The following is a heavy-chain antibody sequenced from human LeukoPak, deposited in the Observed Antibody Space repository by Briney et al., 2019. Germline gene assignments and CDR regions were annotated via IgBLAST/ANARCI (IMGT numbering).Heavy chain of an antibody. CDR2: IWYDGSNK. J-gene: IGHJ4*02. CDR3: ARVGARGYSGYAGY. V-gene: IGHV3-33*01. Sequence: GGSLRLSCAASGFTFSSYGMHWVRQAPGKGLEWVAVIWYDGSNKYYADSVKGRFTISRDNSKNTLYLQMNSLRAEDTAVYYCARVGARGYSGYAGYWGQGTLVTVSS. CDR1: GFTFSSYG. D-gene: IGHD5-12*01.